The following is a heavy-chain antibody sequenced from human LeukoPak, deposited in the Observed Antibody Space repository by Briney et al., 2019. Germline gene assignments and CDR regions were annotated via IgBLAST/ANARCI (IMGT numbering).Heavy chain of an antibody. CDR3: ARHGDYADDAFDI. Sequence: SETLSLTCTVSGGSISGYYWSWIRQPAGKGLEWIGRIYTSGSTNYNPSLKSRVTMSVDTSKNQFSLKLSSVTAADTAVYYCARHGDYADDAFDIWGQGTMVTVSS. CDR2: IYTSGST. CDR1: GGSISGYY. V-gene: IGHV4-4*07. D-gene: IGHD4-17*01. J-gene: IGHJ3*02.